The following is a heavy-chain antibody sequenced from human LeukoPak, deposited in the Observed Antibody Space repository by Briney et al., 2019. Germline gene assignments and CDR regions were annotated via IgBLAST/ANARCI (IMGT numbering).Heavy chain of an antibody. J-gene: IGHJ3*02. CDR1: GYTFTSHY. V-gene: IGHV1-46*01. Sequence: ASVKVSCKASGYTFTSHYMHWVRQAPGQGLEWMGIINPSGGSTSYAQKFQGRVTMTRDTSTSTAYMELSRLRSDDTAVYYCARGRSGSYYFTQADAFDIWGQGTMVTVSS. CDR2: INPSGGST. D-gene: IGHD1-26*01. CDR3: ARGRSGSYYFTQADAFDI.